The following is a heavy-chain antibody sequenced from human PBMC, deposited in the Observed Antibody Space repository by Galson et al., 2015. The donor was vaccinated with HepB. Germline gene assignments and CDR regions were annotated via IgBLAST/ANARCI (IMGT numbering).Heavy chain of an antibody. Sequence: SLRLSCAASGFTFSSYGMHWVRQAPGKGLEWVAVISYDGSNKYYADSVKGRFTISRDNSKNTLYLQMNSLRAEDTAVYYCARDVAMGSSPNFDYWGQGTLVTVSS. D-gene: IGHD6-13*01. CDR3: ARDVAMGSSPNFDY. CDR2: ISYDGSNK. CDR1: GFTFSSYG. V-gene: IGHV3-30*19. J-gene: IGHJ4*02.